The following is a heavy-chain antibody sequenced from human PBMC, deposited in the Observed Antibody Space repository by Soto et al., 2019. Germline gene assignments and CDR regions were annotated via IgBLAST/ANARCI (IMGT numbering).Heavy chain of an antibody. CDR2: IYYSGST. D-gene: IGHD5-12*01. CDR3: ARLVSGHDYYFDY. J-gene: IGHJ4*02. CDR1: GGSISSNNFY. V-gene: IGHV4-39*01. Sequence: QLQLQESGPGLVKPSETLSFTCIVSGGSISSNNFYWGWIRQPPGKGLEWIGSIYYSGSTYHNASLKSRVTMSVDTSKNQFSLKLSSVTAADTAVYYCARLVSGHDYYFDYWGQGTLVTVSS.